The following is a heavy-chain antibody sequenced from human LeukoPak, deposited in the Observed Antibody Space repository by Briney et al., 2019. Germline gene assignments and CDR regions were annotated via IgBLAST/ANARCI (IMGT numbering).Heavy chain of an antibody. J-gene: IGHJ5*02. CDR3: ASLHGYGSGRP. CDR1: GGSISSFY. Sequence: KPSETLSLTCTVSGGSISSFYWTWIRQPPGKGLEWIGYIHDSGTTNSNPSLKSRVTISVDTSKNQFSLKLSSVTAADTAVYYCASLHGYGSGRPWGQGTLVTVSS. D-gene: IGHD3-10*01. V-gene: IGHV4-59*08. CDR2: IHDSGTT.